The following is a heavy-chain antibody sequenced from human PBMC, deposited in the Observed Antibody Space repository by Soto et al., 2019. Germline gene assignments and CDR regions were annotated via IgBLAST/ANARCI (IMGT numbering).Heavy chain of an antibody. CDR2: INAVTGNT. D-gene: IGHD3-22*01. J-gene: IGHJ4*02. Sequence: QVQLVQSGAEEKKPGASVKVSCKASGYTFTGYAMHWVRQAPGQRLEWMGWINAVTGNTKYSQKFQGRVTINRDTSASIAYIELSSLRSENTAVYNCASALEVVDVFDYWCQGTLVYVSS. CDR1: GYTFTGYA. CDR3: ASALEVVDVFDY. V-gene: IGHV1-3*05.